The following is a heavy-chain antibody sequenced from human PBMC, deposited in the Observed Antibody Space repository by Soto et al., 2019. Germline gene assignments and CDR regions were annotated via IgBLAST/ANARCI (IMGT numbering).Heavy chain of an antibody. J-gene: IGHJ6*02. CDR1: GGSISSSNW. D-gene: IGHD3-22*01. CDR2: IYHSGST. Sequence: PSETLSLTCAVSGGSISSSNWWSWVRQPPGKGLEWIGEIYHSGSTNYNPTLKSRVTISVDKSKNLFSLKLSSVTAADTAVYYCASVLWYYDSSGYYTPGYYYYYGMDVWGQGTTVTVS. CDR3: ASVLWYYDSSGYYTPGYYYYYGMDV. V-gene: IGHV4-4*02.